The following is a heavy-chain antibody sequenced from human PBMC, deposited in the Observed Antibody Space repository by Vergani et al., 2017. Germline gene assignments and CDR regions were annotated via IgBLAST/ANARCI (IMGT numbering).Heavy chain of an antibody. Sequence: QVQLQESGPGLVKPSETLSLTCAVAGYSISSGYYWGWIRQPPGKGLEWIGSIYHSGSTYYNPSLKSRVTISVDTSKNQFSLKLSSVTAADTAVYYCARGNGLWSGYYSYWGQGTLVTVSS. V-gene: IGHV4-38-2*01. J-gene: IGHJ4*02. D-gene: IGHD3-3*01. CDR1: GYSISSGYY. CDR3: ARGNGLWSGYYSY. CDR2: IYHSGST.